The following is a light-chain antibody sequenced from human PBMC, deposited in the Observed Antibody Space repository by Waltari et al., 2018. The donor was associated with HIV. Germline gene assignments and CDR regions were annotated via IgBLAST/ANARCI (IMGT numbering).Light chain of an antibody. J-gene: IGLJ2*01. CDR1: SATIGSNY. CDR2: RNN. CDR3: ATWDDNLNTVL. Sequence: QSVLTQPPSASGTYGQRVTISCSGTSATIGSNYVFWYQPLPGATPKLLIYRNNERPSGVTDRFSGSKSGTSASLAISGLRSEDEADYYCATWDDNLNTVLFGGGTKLTVL. V-gene: IGLV1-47*01.